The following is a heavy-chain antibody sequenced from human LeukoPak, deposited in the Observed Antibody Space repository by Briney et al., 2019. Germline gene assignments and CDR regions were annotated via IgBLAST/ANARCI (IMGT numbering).Heavy chain of an antibody. V-gene: IGHV3-7*01. CDR3: ARDQGAAGDY. CDR1: GFTFSNYW. D-gene: IGHD6-13*01. J-gene: IGHJ4*02. Sequence: GGSLRLSCAASGFTFSNYWMTWVRQAPGKGLEWVANINEDGSEKFYVDSVKRRFTISRDNTKKSVYLQMNSLIAEDTDLYYCARDQGAAGDYWGQGTLVTVSS. CDR2: INEDGSEK.